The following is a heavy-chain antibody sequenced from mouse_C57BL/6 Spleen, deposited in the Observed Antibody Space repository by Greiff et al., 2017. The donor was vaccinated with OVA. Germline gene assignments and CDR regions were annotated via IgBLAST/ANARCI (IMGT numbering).Heavy chain of an antibody. CDR1: GYTFTDYY. Sequence: VQLQQSGAELVRPGASVKLSCKASGYTFTDYYINWVKQRPGQGLEWIARIYPGSGNTYYNEKFKGKATLTAEKSSSTAYMQLSSLTSEDSAVYFCARQYDYEGFAYWGQGTLVTVSA. CDR2: IYPGSGNT. J-gene: IGHJ3*01. D-gene: IGHD2-4*01. V-gene: IGHV1-76*01. CDR3: ARQYDYEGFAY.